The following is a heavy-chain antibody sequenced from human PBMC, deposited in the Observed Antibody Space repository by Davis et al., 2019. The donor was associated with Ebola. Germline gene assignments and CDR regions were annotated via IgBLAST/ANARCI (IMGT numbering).Heavy chain of an antibody. CDR1: GFTFSSYA. CDR2: ISYDESTK. V-gene: IGHV3-30-3*01. Sequence: GESLKISCAASGFTFSSYAMHWVRQAPGKGLEWVTLISYDESTKFYADSVKGRFTVSRDNSKSRLFLQMDSLRAEDTSVYYCARDTGSYSFDYWGRGIPVTVSS. J-gene: IGHJ4*02. D-gene: IGHD1-26*01. CDR3: ARDTGSYSFDY.